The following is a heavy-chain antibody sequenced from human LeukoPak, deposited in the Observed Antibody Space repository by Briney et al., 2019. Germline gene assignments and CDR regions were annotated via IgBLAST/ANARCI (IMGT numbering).Heavy chain of an antibody. J-gene: IGHJ5*02. CDR1: GGSISGHY. D-gene: IGHD1-14*01. CDR2: IWTSGIT. V-gene: IGHV4-4*09. Sequence: SETLSLTCTVSGGSISGHYWSWIRQSPGRGLEWIGNIWTSGITKYNPSLNSRVSISIDTSKNQFSLKVSSMTAADTAVYYCARQAQDGSDNYFDPWGQGTLVTVSS. CDR3: ARQAQDGSDNYFDP.